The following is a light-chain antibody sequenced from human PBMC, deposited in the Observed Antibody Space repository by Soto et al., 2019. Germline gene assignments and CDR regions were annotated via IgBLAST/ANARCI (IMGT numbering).Light chain of an antibody. CDR3: QQRSDWPSS. V-gene: IGKV3-11*01. CDR2: DAS. CDR1: QSVSSD. Sequence: EVVLTQSPATLSLSPGERATLSCRASQSVSSDLVWYQQKPGRAPRLLIYDASTRATGIPARFSGSGSGTDFPLTISSLESEDFALYYCQQRSDWPSSFGQGPRLDIK. J-gene: IGKJ5*01.